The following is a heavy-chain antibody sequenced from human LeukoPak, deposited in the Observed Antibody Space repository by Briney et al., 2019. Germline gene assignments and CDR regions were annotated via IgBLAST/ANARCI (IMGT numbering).Heavy chain of an antibody. CDR3: AKDMGITMIVVGPFDY. CDR2: ISYDGGSK. Sequence: GGSLRLSCAASGFTFSNYAMHWVRQAPGKGLEWVAVISYDGGSKYYADSVKGRFTISRDNSKNTLYLQMNSLRAEDTAVYYCAKDMGITMIVVGPFDYWGQGTLVTVSS. V-gene: IGHV3-30-3*01. J-gene: IGHJ4*02. CDR1: GFTFSNYA. D-gene: IGHD3-22*01.